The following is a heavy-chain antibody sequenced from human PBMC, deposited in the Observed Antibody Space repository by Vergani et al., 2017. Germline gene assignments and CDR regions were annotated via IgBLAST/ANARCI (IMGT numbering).Heavy chain of an antibody. J-gene: IGHJ6*02. CDR2: ISWDGGST. CDR1: GFTFDDYA. V-gene: IGHV3-43D*04. D-gene: IGHD6-19*01. Sequence: EVQLVESGGVVVQPGGSLRLSCAASGFTFDDYAMHWVRQAPGKGLEWVSLISWDGGSTYYADSVKGRFTISRDNSKNSLYLQMNSLRAEDTALYYCAKDMGDSSGWHGGLYYYCMDVWGQGTTVTVSS. CDR3: AKDMGDSSGWHGGLYYYCMDV.